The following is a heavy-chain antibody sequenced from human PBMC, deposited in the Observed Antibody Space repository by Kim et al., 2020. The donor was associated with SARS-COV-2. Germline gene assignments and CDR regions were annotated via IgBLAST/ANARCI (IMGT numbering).Heavy chain of an antibody. J-gene: IGHJ3*02. Sequence: GGSLRLSCEASGFTFSSYWMSWVRQAPGKGLEWVAVIKEDGSAKYYVDSVKGRFTISRDNTKKSLYLQMSSLRAEDTAVYYCEGSSVWAGAFDMWGQGT. D-gene: IGHD6-19*01. CDR2: IKEDGSAK. V-gene: IGHV3-7*05. CDR3: EGSSVWAGAFDM. CDR1: GFTFSSYW.